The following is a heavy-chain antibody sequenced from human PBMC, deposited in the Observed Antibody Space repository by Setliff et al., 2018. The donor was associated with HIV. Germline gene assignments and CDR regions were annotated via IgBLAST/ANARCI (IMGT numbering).Heavy chain of an antibody. V-gene: IGHV1-2*06. J-gene: IGHJ4*02. CDR2: IHPNTGST. Sequence: ASVKVSCKTSGYTFTAYYIYWVRQAPGHGLELMGRIHPNTGSTNYLQEFQGRVTITRDSSTNTVYMEVSSLKSDDTAVYYCARAVLYSGSYYPFDYWGQGVLVTVSS. CDR1: GYTFTAYY. CDR3: ARAVLYSGSYYPFDY. D-gene: IGHD1-26*01.